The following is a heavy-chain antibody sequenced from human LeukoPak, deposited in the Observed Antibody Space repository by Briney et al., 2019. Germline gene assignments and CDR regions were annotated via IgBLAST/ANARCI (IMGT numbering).Heavy chain of an antibody. D-gene: IGHD3-10*01. J-gene: IGHJ4*02. CDR1: GGSISSGDYY. V-gene: IGHV4-30-4*01. Sequence: SQTLSLTCTVSGGSISSGDYYWSWIRQPPGKGLEWIGYIYYSGSTYYNPSLKSRVTISVDTSKNQLSLKLSSVTAADTAVYYCARVTYYYGSGSHPAPNFDYWGQGTLVTVSS. CDR3: ARVTYYYGSGSHPAPNFDY. CDR2: IYYSGST.